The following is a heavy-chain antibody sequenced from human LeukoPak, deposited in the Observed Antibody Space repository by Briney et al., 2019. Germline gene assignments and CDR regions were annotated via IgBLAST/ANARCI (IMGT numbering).Heavy chain of an antibody. V-gene: IGHV3-7*01. D-gene: IGHD1-26*01. CDR3: ARRVVGGTDYFDY. Sequence: GGSLRLSCAASGFACGTYWMTWVRQAPGEGLEWVANIKIDGTEKRYADSVKGRFTISRDNAKNSLYLQMSSLRAEDTAVYYCARRVVGGTDYFDYWGQGTLVTVSS. CDR2: IKIDGTEK. J-gene: IGHJ4*02. CDR1: GFACGTYW.